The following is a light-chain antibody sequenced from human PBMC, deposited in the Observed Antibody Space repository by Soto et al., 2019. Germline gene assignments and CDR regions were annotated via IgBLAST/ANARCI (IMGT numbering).Light chain of an antibody. CDR3: QPFNSYPYT. V-gene: IGKV1-5*01. CDR2: DAS. J-gene: IGKJ2*01. Sequence: DIQMTQSPSTLSASVGDRVTITCRASQRISKWLAWYQQKTGKAPKLLIYDASSLERWVPSRFSGSGSGTELTLTISSLQPDDFATSYCQPFNSYPYTFGQGTKLEIK. CDR1: QRISKW.